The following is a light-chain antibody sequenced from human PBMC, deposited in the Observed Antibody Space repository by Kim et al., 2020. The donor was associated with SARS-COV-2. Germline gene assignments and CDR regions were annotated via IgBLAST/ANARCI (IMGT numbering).Light chain of an antibody. CDR1: SLRSYY. V-gene: IGLV3-19*01. J-gene: IGLJ2*01. CDR3: NSRDSSGNLVV. CDR2: GKN. Sequence: SSELTQDPAVSVALGQTVRITCQGDSLRSYYASWYQQKPGQAPVLVIYGKNNRPSGIPDRFSGSSSGNTASLTIPGAPAEDEAGYYCNSRDSSGNLVVFG.